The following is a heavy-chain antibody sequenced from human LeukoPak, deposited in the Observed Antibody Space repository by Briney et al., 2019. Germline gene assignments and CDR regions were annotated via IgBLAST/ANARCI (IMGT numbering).Heavy chain of an antibody. CDR2: INHSGST. J-gene: IGHJ4*02. D-gene: IGHD6-19*01. V-gene: IGHV4-34*01. Sequence: PSETLSLTCAVYGGSFSGYYWSWIRQPPGKGLEWIGEINHSGSTNYNPSLKSRVTISVDTSKNQFSLKLSSVTAADTAVYYCARGRVYSSGWYQLDYWGQGTLVTVSS. CDR3: ARGRVYSSGWYQLDY. CDR1: GGSFSGYY.